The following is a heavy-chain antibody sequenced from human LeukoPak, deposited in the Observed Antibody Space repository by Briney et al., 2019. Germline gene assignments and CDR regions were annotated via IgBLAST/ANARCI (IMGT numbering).Heavy chain of an antibody. D-gene: IGHD2-15*01. CDR2: IYYSGST. V-gene: IGHV4-31*03. CDR3: ARVSFHSGGPGP. J-gene: IGHJ5*02. Sequence: SQTLSLTCTVSGGSVSTAGYFWNLIRQQPGKGLEWIGYIYYSGSTYYNPSLKSRVTISADTSTNQFSLNLSSVTAADTAVYYCARVSFHSGGPGPWGQGTLVTVSS. CDR1: GGSVSTAGYF.